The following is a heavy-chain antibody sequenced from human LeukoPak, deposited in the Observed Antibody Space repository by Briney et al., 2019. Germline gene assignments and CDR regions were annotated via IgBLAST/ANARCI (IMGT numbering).Heavy chain of an antibody. CDR2: ISYDGSNK. CDR3: ARDRDTIFGVVIGYFDY. D-gene: IGHD3-3*01. J-gene: IGHJ4*02. CDR1: GFTFSSYA. V-gene: IGHV3-30-3*01. Sequence: GGSLRLSCAASGFTFSSYAMHWVRQAPGKGLEWVAVISYDGSNKYYADSVKGRFTIPRDNSKNTLYLQMNSLRAEDTAVYYCARDRDTIFGVVIGYFDYWGQGTLVTVSS.